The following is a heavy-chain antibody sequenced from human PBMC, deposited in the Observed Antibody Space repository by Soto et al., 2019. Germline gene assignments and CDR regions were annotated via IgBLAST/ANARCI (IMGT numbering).Heavy chain of an antibody. CDR1: GYTFTNYA. V-gene: IGHV1-3*01. D-gene: IGHD3-22*01. CDR2: INAGNGNT. J-gene: IGHJ4*02. Sequence: ASVKVSCKASGYTFTNYAIHWVRQAPGQRLEWMGWINAGNGNTRYSQKFQGRVTITRDTSASTAYMELSSLRSEDTALYYCARDEGYSDSSGYYDYWGQVTLVTVSS. CDR3: ARDEGYSDSSGYYDY.